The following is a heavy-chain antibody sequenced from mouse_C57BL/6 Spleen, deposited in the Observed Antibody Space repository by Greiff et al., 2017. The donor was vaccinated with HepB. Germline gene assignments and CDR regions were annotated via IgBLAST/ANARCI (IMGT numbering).Heavy chain of an antibody. CDR2: ISDGGSYT. CDR1: GFTFSSYA. Sequence: EVQVVESGGGLVKPGGSLKLSCAASGFTFSSYAMSWVRQTPEKRLEWVATISDGGSYTYYPDNVKGRFTISRDNAKNNLYLQMIHLKSEDTAMYYCAIVTGNWYYFDYWGQGTTLTVSS. J-gene: IGHJ2*01. D-gene: IGHD2-1*01. CDR3: AIVTGNWYYFDY. V-gene: IGHV5-4*01.